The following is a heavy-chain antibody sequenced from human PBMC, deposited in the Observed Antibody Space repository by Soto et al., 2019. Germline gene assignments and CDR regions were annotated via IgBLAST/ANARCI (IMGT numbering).Heavy chain of an antibody. CDR3: ARVGSLYSWYPNWFDP. J-gene: IGHJ5*02. D-gene: IGHD6-13*01. CDR1: GFTFSSYE. CDR2: ISSSGSTI. Sequence: GSLRLSCSASGFTFSSYEMNWVRQAPGKGLEWVSYISSSGSTIYYADSVKGRFTISRDNAKNSLYLKMNSLRAEDTAVYYCARVGSLYSWYPNWFDPWGQGTMVT. V-gene: IGHV3-48*03.